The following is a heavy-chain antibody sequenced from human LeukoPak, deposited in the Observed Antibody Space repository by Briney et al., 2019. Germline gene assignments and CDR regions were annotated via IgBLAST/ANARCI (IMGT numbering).Heavy chain of an antibody. D-gene: IGHD5-12*01. J-gene: IGHJ2*01. V-gene: IGHV4-39*01. CDR1: GGSISSYY. Sequence: SETLSLTCTVSGGSISSYYWGWIRQPPGKGLEWIGSIYYSGTTYYNPSLKSRVTISVDTSKDQFSLKLSSVTAADMAVYYCARRGGNRVRLFDLWGRGTLVIVSS. CDR2: IYYSGTT. CDR3: ARRGGNRVRLFDL.